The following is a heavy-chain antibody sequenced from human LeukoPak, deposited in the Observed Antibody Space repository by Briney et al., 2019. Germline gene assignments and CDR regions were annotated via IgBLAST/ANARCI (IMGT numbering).Heavy chain of an antibody. CDR3: AASSGEGYMDV. V-gene: IGHV4-31*03. CDR2: IYYSGST. J-gene: IGHJ6*03. Sequence: PSETLSLTCTVSGGSISSAGYYWSWIRQHPGKGLEWIGYIYYSGSTYYTPPLKSRVTISVDTSKNQFSVKLSSVTAADTAVYYCAASSGEGYMDVWGKGTTVTVSS. D-gene: IGHD3-22*01. CDR1: GGSISSAGYY.